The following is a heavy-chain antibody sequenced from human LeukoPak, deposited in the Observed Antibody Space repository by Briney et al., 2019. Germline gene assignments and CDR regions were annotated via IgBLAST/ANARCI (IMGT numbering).Heavy chain of an antibody. Sequence: PGGSLRLSCAASGFTFSSYAMHWVRQAPGKGLEWVAVISYDGSNKYYADSMKGRFTISRDNSKNTLYLQMNSLRAEDTAVYYCVRENYCPDYWGQGTLVTVSS. J-gene: IGHJ4*02. CDR2: ISYDGSNK. V-gene: IGHV3-30-3*01. CDR3: VRENYCPDY. CDR1: GFTFSSYA. D-gene: IGHD1-7*01.